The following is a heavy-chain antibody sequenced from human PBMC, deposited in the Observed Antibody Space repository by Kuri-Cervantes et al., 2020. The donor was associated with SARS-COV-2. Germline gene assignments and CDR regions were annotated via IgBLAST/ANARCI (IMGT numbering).Heavy chain of an antibody. Sequence: ESLKISCAVYGGSFSGYYWSWIRQPPGKGLEWIGEINHSGSTNYNPSLKSRVTISVDTSKNQFSLKLSSVTAADTAVYYCARDRWELHDYWGQGTLVTVSS. J-gene: IGHJ4*02. CDR1: GGSFSGYY. CDR2: INHSGST. D-gene: IGHD1-26*01. V-gene: IGHV4-34*01. CDR3: ARDRWELHDY.